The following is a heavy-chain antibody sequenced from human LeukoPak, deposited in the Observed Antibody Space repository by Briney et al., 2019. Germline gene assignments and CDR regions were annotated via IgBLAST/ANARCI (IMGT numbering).Heavy chain of an antibody. CDR3: AKGSSSYYFAFDI. CDR1: GFTFSSYS. CDR2: ISGSGGST. Sequence: GGSLRLSCAASGFTFSSYSMSWVRQAPGKGLKWVSAISGSGGSTYYADSVKGRFTISRDNSKNTLYLQMNSLRAEDTAVYYCAKGSSSYYFAFDIWGQGTMVTVSS. J-gene: IGHJ3*02. D-gene: IGHD6-13*01. V-gene: IGHV3-23*01.